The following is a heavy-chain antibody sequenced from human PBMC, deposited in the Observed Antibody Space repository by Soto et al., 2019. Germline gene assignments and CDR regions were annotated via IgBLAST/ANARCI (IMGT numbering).Heavy chain of an antibody. V-gene: IGHV5-51*01. D-gene: IGHD4-17*01. CDR3: ASRLHYGDYDYYYGMDV. J-gene: IGHJ6*02. CDR1: GYSFTSYW. Sequence: GESLKISCKGSGYSFTSYWIGWVRQMPGKGLEWMGIIYPGDSDTRYSPSFQGQVTISADKSISTAYLQWSSLKASDTAMYYCASRLHYGDYDYYYGMDVWGQGTTVTVSS. CDR2: IYPGDSDT.